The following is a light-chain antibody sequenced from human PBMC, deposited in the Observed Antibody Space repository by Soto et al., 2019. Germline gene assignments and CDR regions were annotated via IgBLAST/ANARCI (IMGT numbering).Light chain of an antibody. CDR1: QSISTW. Sequence: DIQMTQSLSALSASVGDRVNITCRASQSISTWLAWYQQKPGEAPKLLIYKASNLESGVPSRFSGSGSGTEFTLTISSLRPDDFATYYCQQYHNYAYTFGQGTKVDIK. V-gene: IGKV1-5*03. J-gene: IGKJ1*01. CDR2: KAS. CDR3: QQYHNYAYT.